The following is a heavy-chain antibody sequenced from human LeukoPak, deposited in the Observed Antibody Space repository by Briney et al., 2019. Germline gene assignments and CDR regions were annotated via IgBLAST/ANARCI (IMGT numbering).Heavy chain of an antibody. V-gene: IGHV1-18*01. J-gene: IGHJ3*02. Sequence: ASVKVSCKASGYTFTSYGISWVRQAPGQGLKWMGWVSAYNGNTNYAQKLQGRVTMTTDTSTSTAYMELRSLRSDDTAVYYCARSRRSWLFFDAFDIWGQGTMVTVSS. D-gene: IGHD6-13*01. CDR3: ARSRRSWLFFDAFDI. CDR1: GYTFTSYG. CDR2: VSAYNGNT.